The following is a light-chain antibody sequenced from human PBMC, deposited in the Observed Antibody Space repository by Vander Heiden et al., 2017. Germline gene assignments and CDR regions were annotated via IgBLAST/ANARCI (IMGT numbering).Light chain of an antibody. CDR2: KDS. J-gene: IGLJ3*02. V-gene: IGLV3-25*03. Sequence: SYALTQPPSVSVSPGQTARLTCSGDALPKQYAYWYQKKPGQAPVLVIYKDSERPAGIPERFSGSSSGTTVTLTIRGVQAEDEADYYWQSADSSGTWVFGGGTKLTVL. CDR3: QSADSSGTWV. CDR1: ALPKQY.